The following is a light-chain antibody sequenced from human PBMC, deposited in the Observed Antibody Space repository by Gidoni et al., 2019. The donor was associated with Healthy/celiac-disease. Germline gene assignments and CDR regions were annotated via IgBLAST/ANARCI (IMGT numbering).Light chain of an antibody. Sequence: IQITQSPSSLSASVGYRFNITCRASQSISSYLNWYQHKPGKAPKLLIYSAYSLQSGVPSMFSGSGSGKDFTVTISSLQTEDFATYYCQQSYSTPTFGPGTKVDIK. J-gene: IGKJ3*01. CDR2: SAY. CDR3: QQSYSTPT. V-gene: IGKV1-39*01. CDR1: QSISSY.